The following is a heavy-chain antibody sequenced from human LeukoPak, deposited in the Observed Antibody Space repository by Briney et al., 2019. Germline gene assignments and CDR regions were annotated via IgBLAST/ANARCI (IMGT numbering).Heavy chain of an antibody. Sequence: PGGSLRLSCAASGFTFSKYWMTWVRQAPGKGLEWVANIKEDGSEKYYVDSVKGRFSISRDNAKNSLYLQMNSLRAEDTALYYCASNWGSYPDCWGQGALVTVSS. CDR2: IKEDGSEK. CDR1: GFTFSKYW. V-gene: IGHV3-7*01. D-gene: IGHD1-26*01. J-gene: IGHJ4*02. CDR3: ASNWGSYPDC.